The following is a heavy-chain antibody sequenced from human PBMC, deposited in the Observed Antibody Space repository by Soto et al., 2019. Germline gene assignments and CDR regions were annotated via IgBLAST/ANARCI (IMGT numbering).Heavy chain of an antibody. CDR2: ISGSGGST. CDR1: GFTFSSYA. CDR3: AKDSAPTHDYGDYVGFFDY. V-gene: IGHV3-23*01. D-gene: IGHD4-17*01. Sequence: GVLRLSCAASGFTFSSYAMSWVRQAPGKGLEWVSAISGSGGSTYYADSVKGRFTISRDNSKNTLYLQMNSLRAEDTAVYYCAKDSAPTHDYGDYVGFFDYWGQGTLVTVSS. J-gene: IGHJ4*02.